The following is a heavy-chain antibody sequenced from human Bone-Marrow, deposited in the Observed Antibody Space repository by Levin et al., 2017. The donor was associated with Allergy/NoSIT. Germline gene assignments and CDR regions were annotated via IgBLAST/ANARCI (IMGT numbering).Heavy chain of an antibody. J-gene: IGHJ4*02. CDR2: ISSSGSTI. CDR1: GFTFSDYY. V-gene: IGHV3-11*01. CDR3: ARAIYHYCSGGSCYSLAY. D-gene: IGHD2-15*01. Sequence: LSLTCAASGFTFSDYYMSWIRQAPGKGLEWVSYISSSGSTIYYADSVKGRFTISRDNAKNSLYLQMNSLRAEDTAVYYCARAIYHYCSGGSCYSLAYWGQGTLVTVSS.